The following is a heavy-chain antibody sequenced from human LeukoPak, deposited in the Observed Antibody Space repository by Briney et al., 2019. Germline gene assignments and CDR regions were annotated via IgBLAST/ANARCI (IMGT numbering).Heavy chain of an antibody. J-gene: IGHJ4*02. D-gene: IGHD5-18*01. CDR3: AKISVVDTAMGDY. CDR1: GFTFSSYA. CDR2: ISGSGGST. Sequence: GGSLRLSCAASGFTFSSYAVSWVRQAPGKGLEWVSAISGSGGSTYYADSVKGRFTISRDNSKNTLYLQMNSLRAEDTAVYYCAKISVVDTAMGDYWGQGTLVTVSS. V-gene: IGHV3-23*01.